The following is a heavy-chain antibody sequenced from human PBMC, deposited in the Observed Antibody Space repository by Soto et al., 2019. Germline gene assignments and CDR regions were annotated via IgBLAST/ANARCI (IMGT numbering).Heavy chain of an antibody. CDR3: AAPSGPTEGNDAFDI. Sequence: PGGSLRLSCAASGFTFSVHYMDWVRQAPGKGLEWVGRSRNKANSYTTEYAASVKGRFTISRDDPKNSLYLQMNSLKTEDTAVYYCAAPSGPTEGNDAFDIWGQGTMVTVSS. CDR2: SRNKANSYTT. V-gene: IGHV3-72*01. J-gene: IGHJ3*02. CDR1: GFTFSVHY. D-gene: IGHD4-17*01.